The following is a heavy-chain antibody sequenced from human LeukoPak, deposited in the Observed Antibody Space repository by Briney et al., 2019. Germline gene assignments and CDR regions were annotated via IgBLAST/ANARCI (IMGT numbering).Heavy chain of an antibody. CDR2: ISSSSSYI. CDR3: ASSYYYDSSRYSSY. CDR1: GFTFSSYS. J-gene: IGHJ4*02. V-gene: IGHV3-21*01. D-gene: IGHD3-22*01. Sequence: GGSLRLSCAASGFTFSSYSMNWVRQAPGEGLEWVSSISSSSSYIYYADSVKGRFIISRDNAKNSLYLQMNSLRAEDTAVYYCASSYYYDSSRYSSYWGQGTLVTVSS.